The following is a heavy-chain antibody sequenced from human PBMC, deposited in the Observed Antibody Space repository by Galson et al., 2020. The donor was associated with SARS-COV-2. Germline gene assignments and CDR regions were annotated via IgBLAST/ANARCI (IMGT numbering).Heavy chain of an antibody. V-gene: IGHV3-48*02. CDR1: GFRLSSYI. D-gene: IGHD3-22*01. J-gene: IGHJ4*02. CDR2: ISPTTSTI. CDR3: ARSTSYYYDSNGYYPPEN. Sequence: GGSLRLSCTASGFRLSSYIMNWVRQAPGKGLEWVSYISPTTSTIYYADSVKGRFTISRDNAKNSLYLQMNSLRDEDTAVYYCARSTSYYYDSNGYYPPENWGQGTRVTVSS.